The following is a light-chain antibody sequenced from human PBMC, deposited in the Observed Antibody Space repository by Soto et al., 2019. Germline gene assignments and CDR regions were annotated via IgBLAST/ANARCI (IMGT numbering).Light chain of an antibody. J-gene: IGLJ3*02. V-gene: IGLV2-11*01. CDR3: CSYAGDYTWV. CDR2: DVS. CDR1: SSDVGGYNY. Sequence: QSVLTHPRSVSGSPGQSVTISCTGTSSDVGGYNYVSWYQQHPGKAPKLMIYDVSKRPSGVPDRFFGSKSGNTASLTISGLQAEDEADYYCCSYAGDYTWVFGGGTKVTVL.